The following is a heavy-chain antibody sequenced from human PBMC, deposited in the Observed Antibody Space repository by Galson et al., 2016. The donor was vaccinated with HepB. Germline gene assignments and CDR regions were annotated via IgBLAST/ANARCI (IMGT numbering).Heavy chain of an antibody. CDR1: GFVVNTKY. J-gene: IGHJ4*01. CDR2: IYTGGET. CDR3: ATSWTYAVGAFDI. D-gene: IGHD3/OR15-3a*01. Sequence: SLRLSCAVSGFVVNTKYMNWVRQAPGKGPEWVSVIYTGGETHYADAVKGRFFISRDIPKNTLFLQMDSLAAEDTAVYYCATSWTYAVGAFDIWGQGILVTVSS. V-gene: IGHV3-53*01.